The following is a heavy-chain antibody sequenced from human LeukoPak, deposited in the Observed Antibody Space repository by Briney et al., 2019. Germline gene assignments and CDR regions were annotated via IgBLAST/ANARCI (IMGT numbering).Heavy chain of an antibody. Sequence: GGSLRLSCAASGFTFSNAWMSWVRQAPGKGLEWVGRIKSKADGGTTDYAAPVKDRFTISRDDSENTVYLQMNNLKTEDTAECYCTTDSTPYYYDSRGYYYVFDYWGQGTLVTVSS. J-gene: IGHJ4*02. V-gene: IGHV3-15*01. D-gene: IGHD3-22*01. CDR3: TTDSTPYYYDSRGYYYVFDY. CDR1: GFTFSNAW. CDR2: IKSKADGGTT.